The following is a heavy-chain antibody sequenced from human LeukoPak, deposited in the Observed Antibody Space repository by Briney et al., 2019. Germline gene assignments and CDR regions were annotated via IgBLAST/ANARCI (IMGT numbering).Heavy chain of an antibody. CDR1: GYTFTGYY. Sequence: VASVKVSCKASGYTFTGYYMHWVRQAPGQGLEWMGWINPNSGGTNYAQKFQGRVTMTRDTSISTAYMELSRLRSDDTAVYYCARGRMRSGITMVRGVNWFDPWGQGTLVTVSS. CDR3: ARGRMRSGITMVRGVNWFDP. CDR2: INPNSGGT. J-gene: IGHJ5*02. V-gene: IGHV1-2*02. D-gene: IGHD3-10*01.